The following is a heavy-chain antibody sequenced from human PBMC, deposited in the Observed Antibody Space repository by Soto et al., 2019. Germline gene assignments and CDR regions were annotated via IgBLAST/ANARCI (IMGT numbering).Heavy chain of an antibody. J-gene: IGHJ4*02. Sequence: ASVKVSCKASGYTFTSYYMHWVRQAPGQGLEWMGIINPSGGSTSYAQKFQGRVTMTRDTSTSTVYMELSSLRSEDTAVCYCARVGDYYDFWSGYSDFDYWGQGTLVTVSS. CDR3: ARVGDYYDFWSGYSDFDY. CDR1: GYTFTSYY. D-gene: IGHD3-3*01. V-gene: IGHV1-46*03. CDR2: INPSGGST.